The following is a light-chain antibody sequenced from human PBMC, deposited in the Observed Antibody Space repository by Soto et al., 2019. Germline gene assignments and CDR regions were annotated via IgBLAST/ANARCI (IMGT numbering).Light chain of an antibody. V-gene: IGKV3-20*01. CDR2: GAS. CDR3: QQYGTSPIT. CDR1: QSVSNNY. J-gene: IGKJ5*01. Sequence: EIVFTHSPCTLSLSPWERATLSFRSSQSVSNNYLAWYQQKPGQAPRLLIYGASNRATGIPERFSGSGSGTDFTLTISSLEPEDFAVYYCQQYGTSPITFGQGTRLEI.